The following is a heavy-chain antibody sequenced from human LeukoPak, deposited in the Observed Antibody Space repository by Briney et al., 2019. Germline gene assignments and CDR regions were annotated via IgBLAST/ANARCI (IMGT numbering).Heavy chain of an antibody. CDR1: GFTFSDYY. CDR3: AKGRIASVYDAFNI. Sequence: NPGRSLRLSCAASGFTFSDYYMTWFRQAPGKGLEWVSYISGGSSYTNFADSVKGRVTISRDNTKNTLYLQMNSLRAEDTALYYCAKGRIASVYDAFNIWGQGTMVTVSS. D-gene: IGHD3-3*01. J-gene: IGHJ3*02. V-gene: IGHV3-11*05. CDR2: ISGGSSYT.